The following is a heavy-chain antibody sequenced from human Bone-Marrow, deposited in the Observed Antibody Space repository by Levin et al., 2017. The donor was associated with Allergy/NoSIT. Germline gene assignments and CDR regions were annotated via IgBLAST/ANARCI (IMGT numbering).Heavy chain of an antibody. CDR3: ARVLNGFDV. CDR1: GYTFVNYG. Sequence: VASVKVSCKASGYTFVNYGITWVRQAPGQGLEWLGWISAYTGNINLAQKVQGRVSLTTDTSTMTAYMELRSLRSDDTAMYYCARVLNGFDVWGQGTLVTVSS. J-gene: IGHJ3*01. V-gene: IGHV1-18*01. CDR2: ISAYTGNI.